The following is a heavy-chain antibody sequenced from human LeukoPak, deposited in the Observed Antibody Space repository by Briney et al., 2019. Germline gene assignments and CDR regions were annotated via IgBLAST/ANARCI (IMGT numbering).Heavy chain of an antibody. V-gene: IGHV4-39*07. CDR2: IHYSGST. Sequence: SETLSLTCTVSGGSISSSSYYWGWIRQPPGKGLEWIGSIHYSGSTYYNPSLKSRVTISVDRSKNQFSLRLASVTAADTAVFYCARSGGYCSGGRCYNFDSWGQGTLVTVSS. D-gene: IGHD2-15*01. CDR3: ARSGGYCSGGRCYNFDS. J-gene: IGHJ4*02. CDR1: GGSISSSSYY.